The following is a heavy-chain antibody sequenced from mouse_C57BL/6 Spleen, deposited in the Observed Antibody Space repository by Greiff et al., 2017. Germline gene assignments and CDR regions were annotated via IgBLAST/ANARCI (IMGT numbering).Heavy chain of an antibody. CDR2: ISSGGSYT. V-gene: IGHV5-6*02. CDR3: ARRELTGFDY. D-gene: IGHD4-1*01. Sequence: DVKLVESGGDLVKPGGSLTLSCAASGFTFSSYGMSCVRQTPDKKLEWVATISSGGSYTYYPDSLKGRFTISSDTAKNTLYLQMSSQKCESTAMYYCARRELTGFDYWGQGTTLTVSS. CDR1: GFTFSSYG. J-gene: IGHJ2*01.